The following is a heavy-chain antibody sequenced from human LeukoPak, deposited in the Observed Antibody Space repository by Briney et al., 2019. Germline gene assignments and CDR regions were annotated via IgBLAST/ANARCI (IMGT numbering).Heavy chain of an antibody. V-gene: IGHV4-30-2*01. J-gene: IGHJ3*02. CDR1: GGSISSGGYS. Sequence: SQTLSLTCAVSGGSISSGGYSWSWIRQPPGKGLEWIGYIYHSGSTYYNPSLKSRVTISVDRSKNQFSLKLGSVTAADTAVYYCARDGHYYDSSGYYYVDAFDIWGQGTMVTVSS. CDR2: IYHSGST. D-gene: IGHD3-22*01. CDR3: ARDGHYYDSSGYYYVDAFDI.